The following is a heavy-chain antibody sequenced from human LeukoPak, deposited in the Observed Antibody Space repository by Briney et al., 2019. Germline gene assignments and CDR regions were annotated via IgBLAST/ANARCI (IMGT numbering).Heavy chain of an antibody. V-gene: IGHV4-30-2*01. D-gene: IGHD7-27*01. CDR3: ARGNRPWGYYYYYMDV. CDR2: IYHSGST. CDR1: GGSISSGGYY. J-gene: IGHJ6*03. Sequence: SQTLSLTCTVSGGSISSGGYYWSWIRQPPGKGLEWIGYIYHSGSTYYNPSLKSRVTISVDRSKNQFSLKLSSVTAADTAVYYCARGNRPWGYYYYYMDVWGKGTTVTVSS.